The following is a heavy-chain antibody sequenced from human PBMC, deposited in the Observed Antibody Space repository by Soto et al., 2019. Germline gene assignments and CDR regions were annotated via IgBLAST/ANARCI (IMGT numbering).Heavy chain of an antibody. Sequence: XETLSLTCTVAGCSLTGFYWTWIRQPPGKRPEWIGYMHSAGRTDYNPSLRSRVTMSLDTSENQFSLKVRSVTAADTAIYYCARGSGWDWHYDYWGQGTLVTVSS. CDR2: MHSAGRT. V-gene: IGHV4-59*01. CDR3: ARGSGWDWHYDY. D-gene: IGHD6-19*01. J-gene: IGHJ4*02. CDR1: GCSLTGFY.